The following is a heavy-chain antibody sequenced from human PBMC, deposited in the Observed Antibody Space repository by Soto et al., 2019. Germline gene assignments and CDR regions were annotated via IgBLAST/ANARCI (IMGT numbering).Heavy chain of an antibody. J-gene: IGHJ5*02. V-gene: IGHV1-46*01. CDR2: INPSGGST. D-gene: IGHD1-20*01. CDR3: AIEPYNCNRSGFDP. CDR1: GYTFTSYY. Sequence: QVQLVQSGAEVKKPGASVKVSCKASGYTFTSYYMHWVRQAPGQGLEWMGIINPSGGSTSYAQKFQGRVTMTRHTSVSTVYMEESSLRSEHTAVYYCAIEPYNCNRSGFDPLGQGTLVTVSP.